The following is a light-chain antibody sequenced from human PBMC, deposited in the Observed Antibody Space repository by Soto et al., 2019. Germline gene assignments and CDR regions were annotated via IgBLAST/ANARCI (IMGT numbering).Light chain of an antibody. CDR2: DDS. Sequence: SYELTQPPSVSVAPGQTASITCGGNNIGRKNVNWYQQKPGQYPVLVVYDDSDRPSGIPERFSGSNSGNTATLTISRVEAGDEADYYCQVWDSNSDHHVVFGGGTKLTVL. CDR1: NIGRKN. J-gene: IGLJ2*01. CDR3: QVWDSNSDHHVV. V-gene: IGLV3-21*02.